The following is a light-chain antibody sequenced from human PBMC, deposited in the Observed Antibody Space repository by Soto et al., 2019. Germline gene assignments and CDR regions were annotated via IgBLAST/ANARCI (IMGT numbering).Light chain of an antibody. V-gene: IGLV2-14*01. CDR1: STDVGGYNY. CDR2: EVS. Sequence: QSVLAQPSSVSGSPGQSITISCTGTSTDVGGYNYVSWYQHHPGKGPKLTIYEVSNRPSGVSARFSGSKSGNKASLIISNLEAEDESDHYCGSYTSTDTPFVFGTGTKVTVL. J-gene: IGLJ1*01. CDR3: GSYTSTDTPFV.